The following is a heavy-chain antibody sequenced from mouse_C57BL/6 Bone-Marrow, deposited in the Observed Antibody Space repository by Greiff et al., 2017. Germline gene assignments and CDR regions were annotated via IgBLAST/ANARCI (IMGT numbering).Heavy chain of an antibody. D-gene: IGHD1-1*01. CDR2: ISDGGSYT. CDR3: AREGLDGSSSFFDY. J-gene: IGHJ2*01. V-gene: IGHV5-4*01. Sequence: EVQLVESGGGLVKPGGSLKLSCAASGFTFSSYAMSWVRQTPEKRLEWVATISDGGSYTYYPDNVKGRFTISRDNAKNNLYLQMSHLKSEDTAMYYCAREGLDGSSSFFDYWGQGTTLTVSS. CDR1: GFTFSSYA.